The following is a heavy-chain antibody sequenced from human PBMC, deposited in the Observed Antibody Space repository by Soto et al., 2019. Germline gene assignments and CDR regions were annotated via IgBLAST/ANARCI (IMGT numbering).Heavy chain of an antibody. CDR1: GYTFTGYY. Sequence: ASVKVSCKASGYTFTGYYMHWVRQAPGQGLEWMGWINPNSGGTNYAQKFQGWVTMTRDTSISTAYMELSRLRSDDTAVYYCARAAEVNSDHAFDIWGQGTMVTVSS. D-gene: IGHD1-20*01. CDR3: ARAAEVNSDHAFDI. V-gene: IGHV1-2*04. J-gene: IGHJ3*02. CDR2: INPNSGGT.